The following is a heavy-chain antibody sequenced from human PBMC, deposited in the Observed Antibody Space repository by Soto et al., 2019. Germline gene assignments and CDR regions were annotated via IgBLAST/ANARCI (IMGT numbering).Heavy chain of an antibody. CDR3: ARTYCGGDCYPTPRYYGMDV. J-gene: IGHJ6*02. Sequence: VGSLRLSCATSGFTFISYGMSWIRQAPGKGLEWVSYISSSGSYTNYADSVKGRFTISRDNAKNSLYLQMKSLRAEDTAVYYCARTYCGGDCYPTPRYYGMDVWGQGTTVTVSS. CDR1: GFTFISYG. D-gene: IGHD2-21*02. CDR2: ISSSGSYT. V-gene: IGHV3-11*06.